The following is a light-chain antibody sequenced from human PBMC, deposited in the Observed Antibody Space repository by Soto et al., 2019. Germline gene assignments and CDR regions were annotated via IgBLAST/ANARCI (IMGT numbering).Light chain of an antibody. J-gene: IGLJ1*01. CDR3: SSYTISRTYV. V-gene: IGLV2-14*03. CDR2: NVY. Sequence: QSVLTQPASVSGSPGQSITISCTGTSSDVGAYNFVSWHQQHPGKAPKLIIYNVYDRPSGISYRFSGSKSGNTASLTISGLQGEDEADCYCSSYTISRTYVFGTETKLTVL. CDR1: SSDVGAYNF.